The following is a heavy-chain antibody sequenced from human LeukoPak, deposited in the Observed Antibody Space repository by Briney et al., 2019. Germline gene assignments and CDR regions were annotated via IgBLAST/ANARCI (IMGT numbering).Heavy chain of an antibody. Sequence: PGGSLRLSCAASGFTFSSYAMSWVRQAPGKGLEWVSAISGSGGSTYYADSVKGRFTISRDNSKNTLYLQMNSLRAEDTAVYYCAKAPPADSSSWYGGWENWFDPWGQGTLVTVSS. CDR1: GFTFSSYA. D-gene: IGHD6-13*01. J-gene: IGHJ5*02. CDR3: AKAPPADSSSWYGGWENWFDP. CDR2: ISGSGGST. V-gene: IGHV3-23*01.